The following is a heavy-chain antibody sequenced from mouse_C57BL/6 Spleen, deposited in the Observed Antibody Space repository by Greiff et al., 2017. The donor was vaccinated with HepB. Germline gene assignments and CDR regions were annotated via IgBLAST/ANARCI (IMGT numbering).Heavy chain of an antibody. CDR2: ISSGSSTI. CDR3: ASGSSYYAMDY. CDR1: GFTFSDYG. Sequence: EVKLVESGGGLVKPGGSLKLSCAASGFTFSDYGMHWVRQAPEKGLEWVAYISSGSSTIYYADTGKGRFTISRDNAKNTLFLQMTSLRSEDTAMYYCASGSSYYAMDYWGQGTSVTVSS. J-gene: IGHJ4*01. V-gene: IGHV5-17*01.